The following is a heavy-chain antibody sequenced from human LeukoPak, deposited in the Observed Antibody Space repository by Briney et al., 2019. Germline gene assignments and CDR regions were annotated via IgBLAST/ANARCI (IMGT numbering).Heavy chain of an antibody. Sequence: SEPLSLTCTVSGGSIRSYYWSWIRQPPGKALEWIGYIYYSGSTKYNPSLKSRATISVDTSKNQFSLKLSSVTAADTAVYYCASGSYYFDYWGQGTLVTVSS. CDR3: ASGSYYFDY. CDR1: GGSIRSYY. CDR2: IYYSGST. J-gene: IGHJ4*02. D-gene: IGHD1-26*01. V-gene: IGHV4-59*08.